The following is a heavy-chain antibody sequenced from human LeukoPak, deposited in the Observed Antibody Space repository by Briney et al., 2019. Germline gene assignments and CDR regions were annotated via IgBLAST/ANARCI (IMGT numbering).Heavy chain of an antibody. CDR2: ISTSIMTI. D-gene: IGHD4-17*01. CDR3: ARDYGDNVLQFHQMAV. V-gene: IGHV3-48*01. Sequence: GGSLRLPCAASGFRFSTYDINWVRQAPGKGLEWVSYISTSIMTIHYADPVKGRFSVSRDNAKNSVYLQMNSLRAEDTAVYYCARDYGDNVLQFHQMAVWGHATSVTV. CDR1: GFRFSTYD. J-gene: IGHJ6*02.